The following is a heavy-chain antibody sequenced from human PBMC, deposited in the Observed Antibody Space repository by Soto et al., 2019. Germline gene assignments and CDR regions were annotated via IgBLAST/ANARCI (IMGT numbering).Heavy chain of an antibody. V-gene: IGHV3-48*01. CDR2: ISSSSSTI. CDR3: ARDPGMVVAATPRDWFDP. Sequence: GGSLRLSCAASGFTFSSYSMNWVRQAPGKGLEWVSYISSSSSTIYYADSVKGRFTISRDNAKNSLYLQMNSLRAEDTAVYYCARDPGMVVAATPRDWFDPWGQGTLVTVSS. CDR1: GFTFSSYS. J-gene: IGHJ5*02. D-gene: IGHD2-15*01.